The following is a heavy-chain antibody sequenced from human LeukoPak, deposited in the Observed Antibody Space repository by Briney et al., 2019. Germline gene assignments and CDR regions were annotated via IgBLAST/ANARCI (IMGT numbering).Heavy chain of an antibody. CDR3: ARALDCSGGSCYRLDY. J-gene: IGHJ4*02. CDR2: INHSGST. D-gene: IGHD2-15*01. Sequence: SETLSLTCAVYGGSFSGYYWSWIRQPPGKGLEWIGEINHSGSTNYNPSFKSRVTISVDTSKNQFSLKLSSVTAADTAVYYCARALDCSGGSCYRLDYWGQGTLVTVSS. V-gene: IGHV4-34*01. CDR1: GGSFSGYY.